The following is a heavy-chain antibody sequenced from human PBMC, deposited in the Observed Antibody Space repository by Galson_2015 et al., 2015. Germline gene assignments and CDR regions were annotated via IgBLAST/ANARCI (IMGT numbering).Heavy chain of an antibody. CDR1: GFTFSSYA. V-gene: IGHV3-23*01. CDR2: ITASGGSP. CDR3: AKGVGSDFYYANDY. Sequence: AASGFTFSSYAMSWVRQAPGKGLEWVSLITASGGSPYYADSVKRRFTISRDNTKNTLYLQTNSLRAEDTAMYHCAKGVGSDFYYANDYWGQGTLVTVSS. J-gene: IGHJ4*02. D-gene: IGHD3-22*01.